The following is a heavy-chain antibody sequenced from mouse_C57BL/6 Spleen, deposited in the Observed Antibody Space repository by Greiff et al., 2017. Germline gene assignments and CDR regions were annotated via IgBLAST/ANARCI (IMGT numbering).Heavy chain of an antibody. CDR3: ARMGYYGSRTGFDY. CDR1: GYTFTDYY. Sequence: VQLQQSGPELVKPGASVKISCKASGYTFTDYYMNWVKQSHGKSLEWIGDINPNNGGTSYNQKFKGKATLTVDKSSSTAYMELRSLTSEDSAVYYCARMGYYGSRTGFDYWGQGTTLTVSS. D-gene: IGHD1-1*01. J-gene: IGHJ2*01. V-gene: IGHV1-26*01. CDR2: INPNNGGT.